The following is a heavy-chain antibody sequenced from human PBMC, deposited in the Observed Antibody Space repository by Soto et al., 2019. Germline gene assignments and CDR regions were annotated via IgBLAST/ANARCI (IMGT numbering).Heavy chain of an antibody. D-gene: IGHD6-19*01. CDR2: INPNSGGT. J-gene: IGHJ3*02. CDR3: ARDRGMDSSGWYEGDVFEI. V-gene: IGHV1-2*04. Sequence: ASVKVSCKASGYTFTGYYMHWVRQAPGQGLEWMGWINPNSGGTNYAQKFQGWVTMTRDTSISTAYMELSRLRSDDTAVYYCARDRGMDSSGWYEGDVFEIWGQGTMVTV. CDR1: GYTFTGYY.